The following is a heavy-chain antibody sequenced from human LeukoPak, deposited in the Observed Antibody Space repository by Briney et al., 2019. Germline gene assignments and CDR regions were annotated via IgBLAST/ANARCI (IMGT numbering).Heavy chain of an antibody. J-gene: IGHJ4*02. V-gene: IGHV4-59*01. Sequence: SETLSLTCTVSGGSISSYYWSWIRQPPGKGLEWIGYIYYSGSTNYNPSLKSRVTISVDTSKNQFSLKLSSVTAADTAVYYCARAPTGGDFVYWRQGTLVTVSS. CDR3: ARAPTGGDFVY. CDR2: IYYSGST. D-gene: IGHD6-25*01. CDR1: GGSISSYY.